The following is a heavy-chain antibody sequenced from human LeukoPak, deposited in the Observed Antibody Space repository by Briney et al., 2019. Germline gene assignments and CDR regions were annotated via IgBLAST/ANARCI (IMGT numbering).Heavy chain of an antibody. Sequence: GGSLRLSCAASGFXFSSYAMSWVRQAPGKGLEWVSTIYGSGGNTYYADSVKGRFTISRDNSKITLYLQMNSLRAEDTAVYYCAKAHYCSGGSCYLDYWGQGTLVTVSS. V-gene: IGHV3-23*01. CDR3: AKAHYCSGGSCYLDY. CDR2: IYGSGGNT. J-gene: IGHJ4*02. CDR1: GFXFSSYA. D-gene: IGHD2-15*01.